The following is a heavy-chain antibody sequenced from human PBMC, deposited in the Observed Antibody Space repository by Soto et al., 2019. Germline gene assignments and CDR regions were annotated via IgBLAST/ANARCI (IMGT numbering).Heavy chain of an antibody. V-gene: IGHV4-34*01. J-gene: IGHJ6*03. Sequence: SETLSLTCAVYGGSFSGYYWSWIRQPPGKGLEWIGEINHSGSTNYNPSLKSRVTISVDTSKNQFSLKLSSVTTADTAVYYCARGFRYCSSTSCRKKYYYYYMDVWGKGTKVTVSS. CDR3: ARGFRYCSSTSCRKKYYYYYMDV. D-gene: IGHD2-2*01. CDR2: INHSGST. CDR1: GGSFSGYY.